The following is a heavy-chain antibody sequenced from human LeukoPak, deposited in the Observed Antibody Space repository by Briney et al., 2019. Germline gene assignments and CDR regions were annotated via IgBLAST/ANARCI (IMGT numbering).Heavy chain of an antibody. CDR2: IYYSGST. CDR3: ARTAMVREWELRPIAY. V-gene: IGHV4-30-4*01. CDR1: GGSISRGDYY. Sequence: SETLSLTCTVSGGSISRGDYYWSWIRQPPGKGLEWIGYIYYSGSTYYNPSLKSRVTISVDTSKNQFSLKLSSVTAADTAVYYCARTAMVREWELRPIAYWGQGTLVTVSS. J-gene: IGHJ4*02. D-gene: IGHD5-18*01.